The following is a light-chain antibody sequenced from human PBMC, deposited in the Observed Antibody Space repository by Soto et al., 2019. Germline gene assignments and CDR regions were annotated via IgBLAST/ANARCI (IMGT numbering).Light chain of an antibody. J-gene: IGKJ5*01. V-gene: IGKV1D-8*03. CDR3: QQSYTTSIT. Sequence: VICMTQSPSLLSASTGGRVTISCRMSQGISSYLAWYQQKPGKAPELLIYAASTLQRGVPSRFSGRGAGTDVTLTIDSLQPEDVATYECQQSYTTSITFGPGTRLEIK. CDR1: QGISSY. CDR2: AAS.